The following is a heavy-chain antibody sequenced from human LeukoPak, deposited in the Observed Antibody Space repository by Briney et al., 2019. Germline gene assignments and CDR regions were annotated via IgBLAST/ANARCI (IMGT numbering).Heavy chain of an antibody. V-gene: IGHV4-59*01. CDR2: MFHSGSP. Sequence: SETLSLTCTVSRGSISSYYWNWLRQSPRRGLEWIGYMFHSGSPNYNPSLKSRVAISIDTSKNQFSLKLSSVTAADTAGYYCARGSRYCSTTSCSSFDYWGQGTLVTVSS. J-gene: IGHJ4*02. CDR1: RGSISSYY. D-gene: IGHD2-2*01. CDR3: ARGSRYCSTTSCSSFDY.